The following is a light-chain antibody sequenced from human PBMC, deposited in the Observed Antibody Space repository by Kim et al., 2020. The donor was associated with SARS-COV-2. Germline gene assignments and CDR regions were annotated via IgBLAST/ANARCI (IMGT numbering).Light chain of an antibody. J-gene: IGKJ2*01. CDR3: EQYGSSPRT. Sequence: EIVLTQSPGPLSLSPGERATLSCRASQSVNSNYFAWYQQKPGQAPRLLVYGISIRATGIPDRFSGSGSGTDFTLTISRLETEDFAVYYCEQYGSSPRTFGQGTKLEI. CDR1: QSVNSNY. V-gene: IGKV3-20*01. CDR2: GIS.